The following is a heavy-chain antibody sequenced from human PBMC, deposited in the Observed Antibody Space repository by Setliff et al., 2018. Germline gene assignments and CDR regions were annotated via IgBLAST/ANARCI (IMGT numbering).Heavy chain of an antibody. D-gene: IGHD3-10*01. Sequence: SETLSLTCAVYGGSFSDYYWSWIRQSPGKGLEWIGEINHSGSTNYNPSLKTRVTISVDTSKNQFSLTLSSVTAADTAVYYCARQPSSGAYYNPRPYYFDSWGQGTLVTVSS. J-gene: IGHJ4*02. CDR2: INHSGST. CDR3: ARQPSSGAYYNPRPYYFDS. V-gene: IGHV4-34*01. CDR1: GGSFSDYY.